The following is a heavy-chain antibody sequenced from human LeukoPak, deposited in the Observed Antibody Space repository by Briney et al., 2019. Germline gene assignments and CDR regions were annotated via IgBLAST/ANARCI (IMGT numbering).Heavy chain of an antibody. V-gene: IGHV3-11*01. CDR3: AGGRRWLQSLP. CDR1: GFTVSSNY. Sequence: PGGSLRLSCAASGFTVSSNYMSWIRQAPGKGLEWVSYISSSGSTIYYADSVKGRFTISRDNAKNSLYLQMNSLRAEDTAVYYCAGGRRWLQSLPWGQGTLVTVSS. J-gene: IGHJ5*02. CDR2: ISSSGSTI. D-gene: IGHD5-24*01.